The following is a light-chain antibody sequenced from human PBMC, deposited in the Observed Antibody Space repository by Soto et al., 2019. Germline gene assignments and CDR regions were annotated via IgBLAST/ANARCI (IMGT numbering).Light chain of an antibody. Sequence: ESVLTQSPGTLSLSPGERATLSCRASQSVSSSYLAWYQQKPGQSPRLLIYGASSRATGIPDRFSGSGSGTDFTLNISRLEPDDFAVYYCQQYGTSRWTFGQGTKVEIK. J-gene: IGKJ1*01. CDR2: GAS. CDR3: QQYGTSRWT. CDR1: QSVSSSY. V-gene: IGKV3-20*01.